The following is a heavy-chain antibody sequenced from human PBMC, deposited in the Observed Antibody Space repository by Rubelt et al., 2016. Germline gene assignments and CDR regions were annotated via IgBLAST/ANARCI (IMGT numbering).Heavy chain of an antibody. CDR3: AWFAIGGHSSGYLVYY. V-gene: IGHV1-2*02. Sequence: QVQLVQSGAEVKKPGASVKVSCKASGYTFTGYYMHWVRRAPGQGLEGMGWINPHRGGTNYALTFQGSVPMSWYSSISTAYMQLSRLRSDDTAVYYGAWFAIGGHSSGYLVYYWGQGTLVTVSS. CDR2: INPHRGGT. CDR1: GYTFTGYY. D-gene: IGHD3-22*01. J-gene: IGHJ4*02.